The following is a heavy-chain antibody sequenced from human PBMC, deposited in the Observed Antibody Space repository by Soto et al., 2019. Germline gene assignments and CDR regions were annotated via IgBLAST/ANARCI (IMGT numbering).Heavy chain of an antibody. CDR2: INAGNGNT. J-gene: IGHJ4*02. V-gene: IGHV1-3*01. CDR3: ARDPSGGDYLMLAVFDY. Sequence: ASVKVSCKASGYTFTSYAMHWVRQAPGQRLEWMGWINAGNGNTKYSQKFQGRVTITRDTSASTAYMELSSLRSEDTAVYYCARDPSGGDYLMLAVFDYWGQGTLVTVSS. D-gene: IGHD4-17*01. CDR1: GYTFTSYA.